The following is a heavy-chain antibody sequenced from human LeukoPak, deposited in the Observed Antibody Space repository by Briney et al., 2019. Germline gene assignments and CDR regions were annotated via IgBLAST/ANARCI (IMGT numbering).Heavy chain of an antibody. Sequence: GGSLRLSCAASGFTFSSYAMHWVRQAPGKGLEWVSAISGSGGSTYYADSVKGRFTISRDNSKNTLYLQMNSLRAEDTAVYFCTRQSENFSLDYWGQGTLVTVSS. V-gene: IGHV3-23*01. CDR3: TRQSENFSLDY. J-gene: IGHJ4*02. CDR1: GFTFSSYA. CDR2: ISGSGGST. D-gene: IGHD3-3*01.